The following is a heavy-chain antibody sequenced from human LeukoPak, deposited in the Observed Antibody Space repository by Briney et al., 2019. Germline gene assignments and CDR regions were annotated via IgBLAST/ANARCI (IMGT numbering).Heavy chain of an antibody. V-gene: IGHV3-48*04. CDR2: ISSSSSTI. Sequence: PGGSLRLSCAASGFTFSSYSMNWVRQAPGKGLEWVSYISSSSSTIYYADSVKGRFTISRDNAMNSLYLQMNSLRAEDTAVYYCARDRRDTAMVSSYWGQGTLVTVSS. CDR1: GFTFSSYS. CDR3: ARDRRDTAMVSSY. J-gene: IGHJ4*02. D-gene: IGHD5-18*01.